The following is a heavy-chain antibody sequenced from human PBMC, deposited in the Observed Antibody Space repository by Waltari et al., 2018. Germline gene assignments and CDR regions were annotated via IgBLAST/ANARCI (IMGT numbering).Heavy chain of an antibody. Sequence: QVQLVQSGAEVKKPGASVKVSCKASGYTFTGYYMHWVRQAPGQGLEWMGRINPNSGGTNYAQKFQGRVTMTRDTSISTAYMELSRLRSDDTAVYYCARESDYSDYFYYYYYMDVWGKGTTVTVSS. D-gene: IGHD4-17*01. CDR3: ARESDYSDYFYYYYYMDV. CDR2: INPNSGGT. V-gene: IGHV1-2*06. J-gene: IGHJ6*03. CDR1: GYTFTGYY.